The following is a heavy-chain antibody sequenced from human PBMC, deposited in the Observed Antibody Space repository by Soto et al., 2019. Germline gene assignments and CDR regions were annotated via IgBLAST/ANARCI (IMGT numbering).Heavy chain of an antibody. CDR1: GGIFITYA. V-gene: IGHV1-69*06. J-gene: IGHJ6*03. Sequence: SVKVSCKASGGIFITYAISWLRQAPGKGLEWMGGIIPIFGTPNYAQRYQGRVTITADKSTSTCYMELSTRKSEDTAVYYCSRVQGPQYSYYYTEVWGKGTTVNVSS. CDR2: IIPIFGTP. CDR3: SRVQGPQYSYYYTEV.